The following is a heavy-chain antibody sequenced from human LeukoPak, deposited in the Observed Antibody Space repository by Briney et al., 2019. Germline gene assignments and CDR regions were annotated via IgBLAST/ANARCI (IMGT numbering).Heavy chain of an antibody. D-gene: IGHD3-10*01. J-gene: IGHJ4*02. V-gene: IGHV3-66*01. CDR3: ARSLYYYGSGSYYNPFYFDY. Sequence: PGGSLRLSCAASGLTVSSNYMSWVRQAPGKGLEWVSVIYSGGSTYYADSVKGRFTISRDNSKNTLYLQMNSLRAEDTAVYYCARSLYYYGSGSYYNPFYFDYWGQGTLVTVSS. CDR2: IYSGGST. CDR1: GLTVSSNY.